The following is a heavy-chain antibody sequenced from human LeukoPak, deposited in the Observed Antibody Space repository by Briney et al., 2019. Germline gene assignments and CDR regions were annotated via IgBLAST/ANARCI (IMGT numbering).Heavy chain of an antibody. Sequence: ASVKVSCKASGYSLTDYYMHWVRQAPGQGLEWMGWINPNSGGTNYAQKFQGWVTMTRDTSISTAYMELSRLRSDDTAVYYCARDLGGYDGSDYWGQGTLVTVSS. D-gene: IGHD5-12*01. CDR1: GYSLTDYY. V-gene: IGHV1-2*04. CDR2: INPNSGGT. CDR3: ARDLGGYDGSDY. J-gene: IGHJ4*02.